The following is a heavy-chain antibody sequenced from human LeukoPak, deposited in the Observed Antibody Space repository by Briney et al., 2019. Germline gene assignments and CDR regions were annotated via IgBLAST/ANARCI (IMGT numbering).Heavy chain of an antibody. CDR3: AREYDTSGYYGTSDY. Sequence: GGSLRLSCAASGSTFDDYGMSWVRQAPGKGLEWVSGINWNGGSTGYADSVKGRFTISRDNAKNSLYLQMNSLRAEDTALYYCAREYDTSGYYGTSDYWGQGTLVTVSS. CDR1: GSTFDDYG. J-gene: IGHJ4*02. V-gene: IGHV3-20*04. D-gene: IGHD3-22*01. CDR2: INWNGGST.